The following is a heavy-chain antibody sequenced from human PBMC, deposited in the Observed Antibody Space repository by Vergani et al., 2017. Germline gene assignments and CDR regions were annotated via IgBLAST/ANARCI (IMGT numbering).Heavy chain of an antibody. CDR3: APRRPYCSGGSCYNVDYGMDV. Sequence: QVQLQQWGAGLLKPSETLSLTCAVYGGSFSGYYWSWIRQPPGKGLEWIGEINHSGSTKYNPSLKSRVTISVDTSKNQFSLKLSSLTAADTAVYYCAPRRPYCSGGSCYNVDYGMDVWGQGTTVTVSS. V-gene: IGHV4-34*01. J-gene: IGHJ6*02. D-gene: IGHD2-15*01. CDR1: GGSFSGYY. CDR2: INHSGST.